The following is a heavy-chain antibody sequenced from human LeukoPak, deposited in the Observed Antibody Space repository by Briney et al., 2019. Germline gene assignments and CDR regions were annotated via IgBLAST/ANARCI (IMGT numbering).Heavy chain of an antibody. J-gene: IGHJ6*03. Sequence: SETLFLTCTVSGGSLTNYYWTWNRQSAEKGLEFIGRIHSGGTTNYNPSLRSRMTLSVDTSKNQVSLKLTSVTAADTAVYHCARDSPVGYTYGHYYYYVDVWGKGTTVTVSS. CDR3: ARDSPVGYTYGHYYYYVDV. CDR2: IHSGGTT. V-gene: IGHV4-4*07. D-gene: IGHD5-18*01. CDR1: GGSLTNYY.